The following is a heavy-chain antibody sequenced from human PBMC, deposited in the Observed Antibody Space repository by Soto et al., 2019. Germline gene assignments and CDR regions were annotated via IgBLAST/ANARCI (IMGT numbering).Heavy chain of an antibody. V-gene: IGHV4-30-4*01. CDR1: GDSMGSGDYY. Sequence: QVQLQESGPGLVKPSQTLSLTCTVSGDSMGSGDYYWTWIRQPPGKGLEWIGYIYYIGTTIYNPSLESRVNVSIDTSKNPFSLRLTSVTAADTAVYYCSRGSTYYGFLTWGQGTLVTVSS. CDR3: SRGSTYYGFLT. CDR2: IYYIGTT. J-gene: IGHJ5*02. D-gene: IGHD3-10*01.